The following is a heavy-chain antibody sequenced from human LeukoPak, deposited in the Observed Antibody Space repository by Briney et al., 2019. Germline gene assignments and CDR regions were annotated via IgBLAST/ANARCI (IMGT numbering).Heavy chain of an antibody. CDR2: IDYSGST. J-gene: IGHJ4*02. CDR1: GVSISSSSYY. D-gene: IGHD6-19*01. V-gene: IGHV4-39*01. Sequence: SETLSLTCTVSGVSISSSSYYWGWIRHPPRKRREWNGSIDYSGSTYYNPSLKSRDTISEDTSKNQVSLNRTPFTAASTAVYYCARHGWTVADDYFDYWGRGPRVPVS. CDR3: ARHGWTVADDYFDY.